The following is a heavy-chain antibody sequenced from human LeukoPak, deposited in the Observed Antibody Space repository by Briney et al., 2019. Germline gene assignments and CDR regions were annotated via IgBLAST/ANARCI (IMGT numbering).Heavy chain of an antibody. CDR2: INNGVNSA. CDR3: AKDRQQLVGEFDY. CDR1: GYTFSSYA. J-gene: IGHJ4*02. V-gene: IGHV3-23*01. Sequence: GGSLRLSCAASGYTFSSYAMSWVRQAPGKGLEWVSTINNGVNSAYFADSVKGRFTISRDNPKNTLYLLMNSLRGEDTAVYYCAKDRQQLVGEFDYWGQGTLVTVSS. D-gene: IGHD6-13*01.